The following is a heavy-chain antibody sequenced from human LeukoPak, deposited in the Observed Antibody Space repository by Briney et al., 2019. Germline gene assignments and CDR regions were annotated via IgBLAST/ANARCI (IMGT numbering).Heavy chain of an antibody. CDR3: ARRGYCSGGSCYSAPFDY. CDR1: GYSFTSYW. Sequence: GESLKISCKGSGYSFTSYWINWVRQMPGKGLEWMGIIYPGDSDTRYSPSFQGQVTISADKSLSTAYLQWSSLKASDTAVYYCARRGYCSGGSCYSAPFDYWGQGTLVTVSS. J-gene: IGHJ4*02. D-gene: IGHD2-15*01. CDR2: IYPGDSDT. V-gene: IGHV5-51*01.